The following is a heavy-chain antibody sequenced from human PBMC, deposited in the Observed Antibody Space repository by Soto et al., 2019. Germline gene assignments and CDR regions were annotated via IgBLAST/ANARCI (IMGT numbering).Heavy chain of an antibody. V-gene: IGHV4-34*01. J-gene: IGHJ5*02. CDR2: INHSGST. CDR1: GGSFSGYY. CDR3: ARGLGAKGWFDP. Sequence: QVQLQQWGAGLLKPSETLSLTCAVYGGSFSGYYWSWIRQPPGKGLEWIGEINHSGSTNYNPSLKSRVTISVDTSKNQFSLKLSSVTAADTAVYYCARGLGAKGWFDPWGQGTLVTVSS.